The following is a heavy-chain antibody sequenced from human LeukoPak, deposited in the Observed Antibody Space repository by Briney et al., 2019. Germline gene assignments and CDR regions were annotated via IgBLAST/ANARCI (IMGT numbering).Heavy chain of an antibody. CDR1: GGSFSGYY. J-gene: IGHJ3*02. CDR3: ARGLGYSGSYGAFDI. D-gene: IGHD1-26*01. V-gene: IGHV4-34*01. Sequence: SETLSLTCAVYGGSFSGYYWSWIRQPPGKGLEWIGGINHSGSTNYNPSLKSRVTISVDTSKNQFSLKLSSVTAADTAVYYCARGLGYSGSYGAFDIWGQGTMVTVSS. CDR2: INHSGST.